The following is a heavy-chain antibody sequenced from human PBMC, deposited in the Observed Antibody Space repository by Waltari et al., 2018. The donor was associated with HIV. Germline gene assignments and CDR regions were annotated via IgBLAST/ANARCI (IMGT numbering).Heavy chain of an antibody. CDR2: INHRGST. Sequence: QVQLQQWGAGLLKPSETLSLTCAVYGGSFSGYYWSWIRQPPGKGLEWIGEINHRGSTNYHPTLKSRVTISVDTSKNQFSRKLSSVAAADTAVYYCARGGVGSSGTTGWFDPWGQGTLVTVSS. CDR1: GGSFSGYY. V-gene: IGHV4-34*01. CDR3: ARGGVGSSGTTGWFDP. J-gene: IGHJ5*02. D-gene: IGHD1-1*01.